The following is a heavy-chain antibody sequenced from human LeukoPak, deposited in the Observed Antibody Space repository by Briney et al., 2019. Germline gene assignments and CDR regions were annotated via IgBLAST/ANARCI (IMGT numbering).Heavy chain of an antibody. J-gene: IGHJ5*01. Sequence: GGSLRLSCATSGLTVSSNYMSWVRQAPGQGLEWVSVIYSGDTAYYADSVEGRFTISRHSSKNTLYLQMNSLRAEDTAVYYCARMASSWFDYWGQGTLVTVSS. V-gene: IGHV3-53*04. CDR2: IYSGDTA. D-gene: IGHD2-2*01. CDR1: GLTVSSNY. CDR3: ARMASSWFDY.